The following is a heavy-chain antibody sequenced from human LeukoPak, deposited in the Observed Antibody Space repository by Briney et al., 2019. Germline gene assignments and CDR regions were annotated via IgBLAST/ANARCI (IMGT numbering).Heavy chain of an antibody. J-gene: IGHJ1*01. V-gene: IGHV4-39*01. D-gene: IGHD3-22*01. Sequence: SETLSLTCSVSGDSVSRSDSYWDWIRQPPGKGLEWIGTIYYSGRTYYSPSLKSRVTMSVDPSNNQFSLNLRSVTAADTALYYCARRRYYDGSGYLEWGQGTVLSVSS. CDR1: GDSVSRSDSY. CDR3: ARRRYYDGSGYLE. CDR2: IYYSGRT.